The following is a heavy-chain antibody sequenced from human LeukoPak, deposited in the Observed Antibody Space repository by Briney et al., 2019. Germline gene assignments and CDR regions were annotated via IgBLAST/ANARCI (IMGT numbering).Heavy chain of an antibody. V-gene: IGHV3-30-3*01. J-gene: IGHJ4*02. D-gene: IGHD6-19*01. CDR1: GFTFSSYA. CDR2: ISYDGSNK. CDR3: ARALEAWYSSGWYGFDY. Sequence: PGRSLRLSCAASGFTFSSYAMHWVRQAPGKGLEWVAVISYDGSNKYYADSVKGRFTISRDNSKNTLYLQMNSLRAEDTAVYYCARALEAWYSSGWYGFDYWGKGTLVTVS.